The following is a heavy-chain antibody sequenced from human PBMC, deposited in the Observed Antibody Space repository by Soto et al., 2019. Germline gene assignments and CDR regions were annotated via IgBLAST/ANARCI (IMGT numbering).Heavy chain of an antibody. V-gene: IGHV1-69*12. J-gene: IGHJ2*01. D-gene: IGHD5-12*01. CDR1: GGTFSSYT. CDR2: IIPIFGTA. Sequence: QVQLVQSGAEVKKPGSSVTVSCKASGGTFSSYTISWVRQAPGQGLEWMGGIIPIFGTANYAQKFQGRVTLTADEATGAADMGLSSLRSEDTAGLYCARGNHRWLQLWYFDLWGRGALVTVSS. CDR3: ARGNHRWLQLWYFDL.